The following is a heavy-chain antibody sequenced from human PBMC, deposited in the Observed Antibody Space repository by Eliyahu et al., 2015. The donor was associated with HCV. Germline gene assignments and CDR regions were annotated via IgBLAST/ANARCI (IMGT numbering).Heavy chain of an antibody. Sequence: QVQLQESGPGLVKPSETLSLTCTVSGGSISSYYWXWIRQPPGKGLEWIAYLYYXGSTNYNPSLKSRXTISVDTSKNQFSLKLSSVTAADTAVYYCASGGGGIAVAGTGGWFDPWGQGTLVTVSS. D-gene: IGHD6-19*01. CDR2: LYYXGST. CDR1: GGSISSYY. CDR3: ASGGGGIAVAGTGGWFDP. V-gene: IGHV4-59*01. J-gene: IGHJ5*02.